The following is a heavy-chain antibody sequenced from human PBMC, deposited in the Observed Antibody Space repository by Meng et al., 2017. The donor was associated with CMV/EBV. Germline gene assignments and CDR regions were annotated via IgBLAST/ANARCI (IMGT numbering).Heavy chain of an antibody. CDR3: ARGGIAVAGTYDY. V-gene: IGHV1-2*02. CDR1: GYTFTGYY. Sequence: ASVKVSCKASGYTFTGYYMHWVRQAPGQGLEWMGWINPNSGGTNYAQKFQGRVTMTRGTSISTAYMELSRLRSDDTAVYYCARGGIAVAGTYDYWGQGTLVTVSS. CDR2: INPNSGGT. D-gene: IGHD6-19*01. J-gene: IGHJ4*02.